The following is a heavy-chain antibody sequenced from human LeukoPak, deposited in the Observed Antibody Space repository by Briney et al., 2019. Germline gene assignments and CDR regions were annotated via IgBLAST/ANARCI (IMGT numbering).Heavy chain of an antibody. CDR2: IYHSGST. Sequence: SETLSLTCDVSGGSISSGGYYWSWIRQPPGKGLEWIGYIYHSGSTYYNPSLKSRVTISVDRSKNPFSLKLSSVTAADTAVYYCARAPYSSYGDYWGQGTLVTVAS. J-gene: IGHJ4*02. CDR3: ARAPYSSYGDY. D-gene: IGHD3-22*01. CDR1: GGSISSGGYY. V-gene: IGHV4-30-2*01.